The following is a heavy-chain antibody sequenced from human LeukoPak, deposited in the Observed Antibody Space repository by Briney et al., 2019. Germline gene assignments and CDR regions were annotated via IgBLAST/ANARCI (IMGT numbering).Heavy chain of an antibody. CDR1: GGSISSYY. D-gene: IGHD1-26*01. V-gene: IGHV4-59*01. J-gene: IGHJ4*02. CDR2: IYYSGST. CDR3: ARDRGGSSRHEFDY. Sequence: SEALSLTCTVSGGSISSYYWSWIRQPPGKGLEWIGYIYYSGSTNYNPSLKSRVTISVDTSKNQFSLKLSSVTAADTAVYYCARDRGGSSRHEFDYWGQGTLVTVSS.